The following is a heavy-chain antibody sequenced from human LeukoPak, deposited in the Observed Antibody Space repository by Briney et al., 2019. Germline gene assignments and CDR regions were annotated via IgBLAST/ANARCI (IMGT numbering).Heavy chain of an antibody. J-gene: IGHJ4*02. CDR3: ARGGRYYYDSSGYLVY. CDR1: GGSISSYY. Sequence: SETLSLXCTVSGGSISSYYWSWIRQPPGKGLEWIGYIYYSGSTNYNPSLKSRVTISVDTSKNQFSLKLSSVTAADTAVYYCARGGRYYYDSSGYLVYWGQGTLVTVSS. D-gene: IGHD3-22*01. CDR2: IYYSGST. V-gene: IGHV4-59*01.